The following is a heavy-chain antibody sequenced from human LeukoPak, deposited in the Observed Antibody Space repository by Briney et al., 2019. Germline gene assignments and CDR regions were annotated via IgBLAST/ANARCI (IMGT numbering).Heavy chain of an antibody. CDR1: GFTFSNYG. Sequence: PGGSLRLSCAASGFTFSNYGMQWVRQAPGKGLEWVAFIRYVGSIKHYADSVKGRFTISRDNSKNTLYLQINSLRAEDTAVYYCANGPQYNTLTGYYKVRSHLDYWGQGTLVTVSS. D-gene: IGHD3-9*01. CDR3: ANGPQYNTLTGYYKVRSHLDY. CDR2: IRYVGSIK. J-gene: IGHJ4*02. V-gene: IGHV3-30*02.